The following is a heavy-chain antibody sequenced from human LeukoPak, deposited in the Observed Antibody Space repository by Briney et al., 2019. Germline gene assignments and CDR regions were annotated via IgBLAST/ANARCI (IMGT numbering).Heavy chain of an antibody. CDR1: GFTFSSYE. J-gene: IGHJ3*02. V-gene: IGHV3-48*03. D-gene: IGHD2-2*01. CDR3: AKDIVVVPAAMGAFDI. CDR2: ISSSGSTI. Sequence: GGSLRLSCAASGFTFSSYEMNWVRQAPGKGLEWVSYISSSGSTIYYADSVKGRFTISRDNSKNTLYLQMNSLRAEDTAVYYCAKDIVVVPAAMGAFDIWGQGTMVTVSS.